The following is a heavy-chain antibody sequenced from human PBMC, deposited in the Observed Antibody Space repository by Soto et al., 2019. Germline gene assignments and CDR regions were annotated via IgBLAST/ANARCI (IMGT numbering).Heavy chain of an antibody. CDR1: GFSLRTSRTG. V-gene: IGHV2-26*02. CDR2: ITLSRDEK. D-gene: IGHD3-22*01. CDR3: ARSLAVKYYYYYVDV. Sequence: QVTLRESFTVLVQPTETLTLTCTGSGFSLRTSRTGVSWIRQPPGKALDWLAHITLSRDEKSYNTALKGMFTLSVDSSQRLVVVSMDSNVAVDIATYFCARSLAVKYYYYYVDVWGEGNTVTVSS. J-gene: IGHJ6*03.